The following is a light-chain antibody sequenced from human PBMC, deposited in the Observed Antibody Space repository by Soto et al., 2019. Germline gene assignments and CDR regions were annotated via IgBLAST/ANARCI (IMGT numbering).Light chain of an antibody. Sequence: IQMTQSPSTLSASVGDRVTITCRASQSISSWLAWYQQKPGKAPKLLIYKASSLESGVPSRFSGSGSGTEFTLTISSLQPDDFANYYCQQYNSSPWTFGQGTKVEIK. CDR1: QSISSW. CDR2: KAS. V-gene: IGKV1-5*03. J-gene: IGKJ1*01. CDR3: QQYNSSPWT.